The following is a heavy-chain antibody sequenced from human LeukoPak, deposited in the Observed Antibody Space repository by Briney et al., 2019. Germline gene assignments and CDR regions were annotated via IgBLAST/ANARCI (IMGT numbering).Heavy chain of an antibody. CDR3: ARAGRITMIVFDAFDI. D-gene: IGHD3-22*01. CDR1: GGSISSYY. J-gene: IGHJ3*02. V-gene: IGHV4-59*01. CDR2: IYYSGST. Sequence: PSETLSLTCTVSGGSISSYYWSWIRQPPGKGLEWIGYIYYSGSTNYNPSLKSRVTISVDTSKNQFSLKLSSVTAADTAVYYCARAGRITMIVFDAFDIWGQGTMVTVSS.